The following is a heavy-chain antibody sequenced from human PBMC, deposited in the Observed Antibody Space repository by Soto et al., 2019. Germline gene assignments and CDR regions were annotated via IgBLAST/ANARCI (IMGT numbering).Heavy chain of an antibody. J-gene: IGHJ4*02. D-gene: IGHD4-17*01. CDR3: ARSSQSTVTTFVY. Sequence: QVQLQESGPGLVKPSQTLSLTCTVSSGSISSGGYYWSWIRQHPGKGLEWIGYIYYSGSTYYNPSLKSRVTISVDTSKNQFSLKLSSVTAADTAVYDGARSSQSTVTTFVYWGQGNLVTVSS. V-gene: IGHV4-31*03. CDR1: SGSISSGGYY. CDR2: IYYSGST.